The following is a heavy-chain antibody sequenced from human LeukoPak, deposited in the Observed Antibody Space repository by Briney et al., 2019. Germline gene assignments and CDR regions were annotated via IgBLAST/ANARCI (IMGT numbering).Heavy chain of an antibody. CDR2: ISPSADIK. CDR3: ARDGLRRPPTPYCGGDCPLDY. Sequence: PGGSLRLSCAASGFTFSNHGMNWVRQAPGKGLEWVSGISPSADIKYYADSVKGRFTISRDNAKNSLYLQMNSLRVEDTAMYYCARDGLRRPPTPYCGGDCPLDYWGQGTLVSVSS. J-gene: IGHJ4*02. V-gene: IGHV3-23*01. CDR1: GFTFSNHG. D-gene: IGHD2-21*02.